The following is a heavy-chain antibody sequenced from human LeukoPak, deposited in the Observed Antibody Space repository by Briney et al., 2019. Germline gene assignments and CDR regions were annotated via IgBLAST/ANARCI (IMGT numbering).Heavy chain of an antibody. CDR1: GFTFSSYA. V-gene: IGHV3-23*01. D-gene: IGHD3-22*01. CDR3: AKDLWGFYDSSGYSHNWFDP. J-gene: IGHJ5*02. Sequence: PGGSLRLSCAASGFTFSSYAMSWVRQAPGKGLEWVSAISGSGGSTYYADSVKGRFTISRDNSKNTLYLQMYSLRAEDTAVYYCAKDLWGFYDSSGYSHNWFDPWGQGTLVAVSS. CDR2: ISGSGGST.